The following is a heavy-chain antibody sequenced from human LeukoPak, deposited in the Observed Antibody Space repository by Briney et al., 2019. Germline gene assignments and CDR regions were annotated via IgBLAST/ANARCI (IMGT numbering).Heavy chain of an antibody. Sequence: SETLSLTCTVSGGSISSSSYFWGWIRQPPGKGLEWIGSIYYSGSTYYNPSLKSRVTISVDTSKNQLSLKLSSVTAADTAVYHCARLRSTIATRPIDYWGQGTLVTVSS. V-gene: IGHV4-39*01. CDR2: IYYSGST. CDR3: ARLRSTIATRPIDY. D-gene: IGHD6-6*01. CDR1: GGSISSSSYF. J-gene: IGHJ4*02.